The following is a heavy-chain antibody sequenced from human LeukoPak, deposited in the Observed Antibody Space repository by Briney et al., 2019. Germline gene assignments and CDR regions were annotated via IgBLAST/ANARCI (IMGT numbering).Heavy chain of an antibody. CDR2: INPSGSA. V-gene: IGHV4-59*01. J-gene: IGHJ6*02. Sequence: SETLSLTCTVSGGSISPYYWSWIRQSPGKGLEWIGYINPSGSASYNPSLKSRVTIFVDTSKNLFSLILTSVSASDTAIYYCARDHWLFSSKTWYYYGMDVWGQGTTVTVSS. CDR3: ARDHWLFSSKTWYYYGMDV. CDR1: GGSISPYY. D-gene: IGHD3-9*01.